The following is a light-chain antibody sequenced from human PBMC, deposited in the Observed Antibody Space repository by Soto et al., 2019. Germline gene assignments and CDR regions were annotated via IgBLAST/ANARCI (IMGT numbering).Light chain of an antibody. Sequence: DMVTAQTPAARTASPGARATLPCRASEGVRSNLAWYQQTPGQAPRLLIHGASTRATGIPARFSAVGSGTEFTLTIISLLSEDFASYYCQQYNICTRAFGQGTKVDIK. CDR3: QQYNICTRA. CDR1: EGVRSN. J-gene: IGKJ1*01. CDR2: GAS. V-gene: IGKV3-15*01.